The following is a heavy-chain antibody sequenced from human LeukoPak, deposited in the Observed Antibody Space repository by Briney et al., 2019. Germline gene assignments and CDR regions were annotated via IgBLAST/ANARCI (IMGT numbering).Heavy chain of an antibody. Sequence: GGSLRLSCVASRFAFSQAWMHWVRQAPGKGLEWLADIRQDAFQTYYADSVKGRFTISRDNSKNSVYLQMDGLRVEDTAVYYCARDAHATGSLDYWGQGTLVTVSS. CDR2: IRQDAFQT. CDR3: ARDAHATGSLDY. V-gene: IGHV3-7*04. J-gene: IGHJ4*02. D-gene: IGHD3-9*01. CDR1: RFAFSQAW.